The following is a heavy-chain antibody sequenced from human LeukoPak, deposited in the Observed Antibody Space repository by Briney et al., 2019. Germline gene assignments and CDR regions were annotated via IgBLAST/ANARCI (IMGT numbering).Heavy chain of an antibody. V-gene: IGHV3-30*18. J-gene: IGHJ3*01. D-gene: IGHD2-15*01. CDR3: AKDGVGIVVVA. Sequence: PGGSLRLSCAASGFTFSSYGMHWVRQAPGKGLEWVAVISYDGSNKYYADSVKGRFTISRDNSKNTLYLQMNSLRAEDTAVYYCAKDGVGIVVVAWGQGTMVTVSS. CDR1: GFTFSSYG. CDR2: ISYDGSNK.